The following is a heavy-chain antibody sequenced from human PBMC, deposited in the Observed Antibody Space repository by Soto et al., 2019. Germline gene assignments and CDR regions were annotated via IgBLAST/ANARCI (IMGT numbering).Heavy chain of an antibody. Sequence: PGGSLRLSCAASGFTFSSYGMHWVRQAPGKGLEWVAVIWYDGSNKYYADSVKGRFTISRDNSKNTLYLQMNSLRAEDTAVYYCARDLYQYNWNYGGAFDIWGQGTMVTVSS. J-gene: IGHJ3*02. CDR3: ARDLYQYNWNYGGAFDI. V-gene: IGHV3-33*01. CDR2: IWYDGSNK. CDR1: GFTFSSYG. D-gene: IGHD1-7*01.